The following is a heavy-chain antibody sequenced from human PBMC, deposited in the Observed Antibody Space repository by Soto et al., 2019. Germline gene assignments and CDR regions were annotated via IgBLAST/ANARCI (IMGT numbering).Heavy chain of an antibody. Sequence: ASVKVSCKASGGTFRSYGINWVRQAPGQGLEWMGGTVPSYGTANYAQKFQGRLTITADTSTGTAYMELSSLRYEDTAVYYCARSVDVGALYYGMDVWGQGTTVTVSS. CDR3: ARSVDVGALYYGMDV. CDR2: TVPSYGTA. CDR1: GGTFRSYG. D-gene: IGHD1-26*01. J-gene: IGHJ6*02. V-gene: IGHV1-69*06.